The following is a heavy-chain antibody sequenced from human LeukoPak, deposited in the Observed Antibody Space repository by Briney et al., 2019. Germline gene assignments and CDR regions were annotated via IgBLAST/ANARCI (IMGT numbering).Heavy chain of an antibody. D-gene: IGHD6-13*01. J-gene: IGHJ5*02. CDR1: GYTFTSYD. CDR2: MNPNSGNT. Sequence: ASVKVSCKASGYTFTSYDINWVRQSTGQGLEWMGWMNPNSGNTGYAQKFQGRVTMTRNTSISTAYMELSSLRSEDTAVYYCAKGIAAAGRWRNWFDPWGQGTLVTVSS. V-gene: IGHV1-8*01. CDR3: AKGIAAAGRWRNWFDP.